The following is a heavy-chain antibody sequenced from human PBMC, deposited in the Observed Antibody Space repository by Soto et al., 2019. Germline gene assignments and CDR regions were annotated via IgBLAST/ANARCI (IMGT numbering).Heavy chain of an antibody. CDR2: ISAYNGNT. CDR1: GYTFTSYG. Sequence: QVQLVQSGAEVKKPGASVKVSCKASGYTFTSYGISWVRQAPGQGLEWMGWISAYNGNTNYAQKLQGRVTMTTDTSSSTAYMERRSLRSDDTAVYYCARSGSGYSGYDPTGADYWGQGTLVTVSS. J-gene: IGHJ4*02. CDR3: ARSGSGYSGYDPTGADY. V-gene: IGHV1-18*01. D-gene: IGHD5-12*01.